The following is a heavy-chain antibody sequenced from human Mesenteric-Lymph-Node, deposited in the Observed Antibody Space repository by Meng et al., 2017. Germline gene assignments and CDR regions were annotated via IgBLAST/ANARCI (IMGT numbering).Heavy chain of an antibody. D-gene: IGHD6-13*01. CDR3: ARVQEGSLYSSSWFRAFDI. V-gene: IGHV3-30*04. J-gene: IGHJ3*02. CDR1: GFTFSSYA. CDR2: ISYDGSNK. Sequence: GESLKISCAASGFTFSSYAMHWVRQAPGKGLEWVAVISYDGSNKYYADSVKGRFTISRDNSKNTLYLQMNSLRAADTAVYYCARVQEGSLYSSSWFRAFDIWGQGTMVTVSS.